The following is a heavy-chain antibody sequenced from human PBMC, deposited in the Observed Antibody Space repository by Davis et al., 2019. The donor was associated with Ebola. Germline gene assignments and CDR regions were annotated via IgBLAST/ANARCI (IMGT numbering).Heavy chain of an antibody. CDR3: ARRRWSSSGCIFS. CDR1: GYIFTSYD. V-gene: IGHV1-8*01. CDR2: MNPNSGNT. J-gene: IGHJ3*01. D-gene: IGHD3-22*01. Sequence: AASVKVSCKASGYIFTSYDINWVRQAIGQGLEWMGWMNPNSGNTGYARKFQDRVTMTRDTSMNTAYMELSSLRSEDTAVYYCARRRWSSSGCIFSWGQGTMVTVSS.